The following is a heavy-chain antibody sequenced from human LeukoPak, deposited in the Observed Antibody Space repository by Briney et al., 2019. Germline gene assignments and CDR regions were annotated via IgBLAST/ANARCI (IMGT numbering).Heavy chain of an antibody. J-gene: IGHJ3*02. Sequence: GGSLRLSCAASGFTFRRYWMNWVRQAPGKGLEWVANINEDGSRQFYVDSVKGRATISRDNAKNSLYLQMNSLSDEDTAVYYCARPHYYTELQTCAFDIWGQGTTVTVSS. CDR2: INEDGSRQ. V-gene: IGHV3-7*01. CDR3: ARPHYYTELQTCAFDI. CDR1: GFTFRRYW. D-gene: IGHD3-3*01.